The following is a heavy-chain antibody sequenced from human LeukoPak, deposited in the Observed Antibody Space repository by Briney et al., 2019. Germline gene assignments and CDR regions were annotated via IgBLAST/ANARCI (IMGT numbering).Heavy chain of an antibody. Sequence: ASVKVSCKASGGTFSSYAISWVRQAPGQGLEWIGGIIPMFGTANYAQKFQGRVTITTHESTSTAYMEVSRLRSEETAVYYCAREAVVPAAMGYFDYWGQGNLVTVSS. V-gene: IGHV1-69*05. CDR3: AREAVVPAAMGYFDY. CDR1: GGTFSSYA. D-gene: IGHD2-2*01. CDR2: IIPMFGTA. J-gene: IGHJ4*02.